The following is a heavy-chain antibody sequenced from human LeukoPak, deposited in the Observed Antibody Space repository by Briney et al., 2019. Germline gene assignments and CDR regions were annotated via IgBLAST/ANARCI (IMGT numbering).Heavy chain of an antibody. J-gene: IGHJ4*02. CDR3: ARSLWLGELDY. V-gene: IGHV1-18*01. CDR1: GYTFTSHG. CDR2: ISGYNSKT. D-gene: IGHD3-10*01. Sequence: ASVKVSCKASGYTFTSHGISWVRQAPGQGLEWMGWISGYNSKTNYAQKFQRRITMTTDTSTSTAYMELSSLRSDDTAVYYCARSLWLGELDYWGQGTLVTVSS.